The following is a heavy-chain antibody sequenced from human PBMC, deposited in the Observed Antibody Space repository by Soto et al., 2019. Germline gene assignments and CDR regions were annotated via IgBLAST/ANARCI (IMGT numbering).Heavy chain of an antibody. D-gene: IGHD2-8*02. CDR3: ARYQGAWWFGRHFDL. CDR1: GFTFSSYS. V-gene: IGHV3-48*02. J-gene: IGHJ2*01. Sequence: EVQLVESGGGLVQPGGSLRLSCAASGFTFSSYSMNWVRQAPEKGLEWVSYISSRSRTIYYADSVKGRFTISRDKAKNSLYLQMNSLRDEDTDVYYCARYQGAWWFGRHFDLWGRGTLVTVSS. CDR2: ISSRSRTI.